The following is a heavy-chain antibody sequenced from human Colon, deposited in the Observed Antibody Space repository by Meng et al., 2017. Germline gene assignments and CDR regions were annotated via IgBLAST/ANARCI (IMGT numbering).Heavy chain of an antibody. V-gene: IGHV3-48*03. J-gene: IGHJ4*02. CDR1: GFTFSSYE. Sequence: GGSLRLSCAASGFTFSSYEMNWVRQAPGKGLEWVSYISSTGSTIYYSDSVKSRFTISRDNAKNSLYLQMNSLRAEDTAVYYCLVTIRLDYWGQGTLVTVSS. D-gene: IGHD3-16*02. CDR2: ISSTGSTI. CDR3: LVTIRLDY.